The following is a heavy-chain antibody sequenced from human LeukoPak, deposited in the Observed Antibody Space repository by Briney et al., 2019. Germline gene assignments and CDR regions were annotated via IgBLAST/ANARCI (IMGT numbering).Heavy chain of an antibody. J-gene: IGHJ5*02. V-gene: IGHV1-8*01. D-gene: IGHD3-9*01. Sequence: GAPVKVSCKASGYTFSTYDINWVRQVTGQGPEWMGWMNPNSGKTGYSQKFQGRINLTRNTSISTAYMEVSSLRPEDTALYYCVRAAQEGRDSMTGTHTGNWFDPWGQGTLVTVSS. CDR3: VRAAQEGRDSMTGTHTGNWFDP. CDR1: GYTFSTYD. CDR2: MNPNSGKT.